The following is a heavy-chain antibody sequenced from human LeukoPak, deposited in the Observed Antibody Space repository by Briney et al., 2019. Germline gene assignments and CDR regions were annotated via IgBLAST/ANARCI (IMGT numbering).Heavy chain of an antibody. V-gene: IGHV1-69*04. D-gene: IGHD3-22*01. J-gene: IGHJ3*02. CDR1: GGTFSSYA. CDR2: IIPILGIA. Sequence: GASVKVSCKASGGTFSSYAISWVRQAPGQGLEWMGRIIPILGIANYAQKFQGRVTITADKSTSTAYMELSSLRSEDTAVYYCARAAGGNYDSSDYYYLSDAFDIWGQGTMVTVSS. CDR3: ARAAGGNYDSSDYYYLSDAFDI.